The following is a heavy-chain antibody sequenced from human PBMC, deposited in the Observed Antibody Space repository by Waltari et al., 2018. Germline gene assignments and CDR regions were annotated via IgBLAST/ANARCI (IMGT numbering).Heavy chain of an antibody. CDR1: GYTFTGYY. J-gene: IGHJ5*02. V-gene: IGHV1-2*06. CDR3: ARQPSHMVQGKYNWFDP. Sequence: VQLVQSGAEVKKPGASVKVSCKASGYTFTGYYMHWVRQAPGQGLEWMGRINPNSGGTNYAQKFQGRVTMTRDTSISTAYMERSRLRADDTAVYYCARQPSHMVQGKYNWFDPWGQGTLVTVSS. D-gene: IGHD3-10*01. CDR2: INPNSGGT.